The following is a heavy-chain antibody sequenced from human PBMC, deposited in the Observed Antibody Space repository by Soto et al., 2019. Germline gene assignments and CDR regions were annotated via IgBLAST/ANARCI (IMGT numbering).Heavy chain of an antibody. CDR3: VFVTLKNQHWRYAF. CDR1: GGSVRSGNYY. V-gene: IGHV4-61*01. D-gene: IGHD3-3*01. CDR2: VYFSGST. Sequence: PSETLSLTCSVSGGSVRSGNYYWSWIRQPPGKGLEWIGYVYFSGSTNYNPSFKSRVSISADMSKNQISLKLTSVNAADTPIYFWVFVTLKNQHWRYAFWGQVSRVPASS. J-gene: IGHJ1*01.